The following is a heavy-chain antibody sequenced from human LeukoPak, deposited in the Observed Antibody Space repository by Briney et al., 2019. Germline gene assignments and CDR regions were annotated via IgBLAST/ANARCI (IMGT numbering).Heavy chain of an antibody. Sequence: SETLSLTCAVYGGSFSGYYWSWIRQPPGKGLEWIGEINHSGSTNYNPSLKSRVTISVDTSKNQSSLKLSSVTAADTAVYYCARYCSSTSCQEDYFDYWGQGTLVTVSS. J-gene: IGHJ4*02. CDR3: ARYCSSTSCQEDYFDY. V-gene: IGHV4-34*01. D-gene: IGHD2-2*01. CDR1: GGSFSGYY. CDR2: INHSGST.